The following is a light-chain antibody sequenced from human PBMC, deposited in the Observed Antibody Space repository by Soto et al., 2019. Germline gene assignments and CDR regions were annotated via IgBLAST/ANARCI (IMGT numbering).Light chain of an antibody. CDR1: QSVLYSSNNKNY. CDR2: WAS. CDR3: QQYYSTPLT. V-gene: IGKV4-1*01. Sequence: DIVMTQSPDSLAASLGERATINCKSSQSVLYSSNNKNYLAWYQQKPGQPPKLLIYWASTRESGVPDRFSGSGSGTDFTLTISSLQAEDVEVYYCQQYYSTPLTLGGGTKVDI. J-gene: IGKJ4*01.